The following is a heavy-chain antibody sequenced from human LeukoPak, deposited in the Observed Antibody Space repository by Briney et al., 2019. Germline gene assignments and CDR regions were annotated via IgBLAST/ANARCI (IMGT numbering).Heavy chain of an antibody. CDR1: GFTYSSYG. J-gene: IGHJ4*02. D-gene: IGHD3-10*01. Sequence: GGSLRLSCAASGFTYSSYGMHWVRQAPGKGLEWVAFIRYDGSNKYYADSVKGRFTISRDNSKNTLYLQMNSLRAEDTAVYYCAKDGRYYYGSGSYPDYWGQGTLVTVFS. V-gene: IGHV3-30*02. CDR3: AKDGRYYYGSGSYPDY. CDR2: IRYDGSNK.